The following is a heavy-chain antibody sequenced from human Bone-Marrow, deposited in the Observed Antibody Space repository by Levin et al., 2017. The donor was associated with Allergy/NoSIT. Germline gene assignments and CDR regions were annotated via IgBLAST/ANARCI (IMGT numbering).Heavy chain of an antibody. D-gene: IGHD3-16*01. CDR3: ARAGGSGRYAC. CDR1: GGSFSSYA. Sequence: GASVKVSCQASGGSFSSYAIVWVRQAPGRGLEWMGRIIPILRGANYAQKFQGRLTITADESTTTAYMELNSLTFADTAVYYWARAGGSGRYACWGQGTRVTVSS. V-gene: IGHV1-69*11. J-gene: IGHJ4*02. CDR2: IIPILRGA.